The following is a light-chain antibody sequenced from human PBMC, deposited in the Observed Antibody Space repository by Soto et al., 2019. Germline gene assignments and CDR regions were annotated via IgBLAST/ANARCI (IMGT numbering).Light chain of an antibody. CDR2: SNK. CDR3: AAWDDSLNGPV. J-gene: IGLJ2*01. CDR1: SSNIGSNT. Sequence: QSVLTQPPSASGTPEQRVTVSCSGSSSNIGSNTVNWYQQLPGTAPKLLIYSNKQRPSGVPDRFSGSKSGTSASLAISGLQSEDEAHYYCAAWDDSLNGPVFGGGTKLTLL. V-gene: IGLV1-44*01.